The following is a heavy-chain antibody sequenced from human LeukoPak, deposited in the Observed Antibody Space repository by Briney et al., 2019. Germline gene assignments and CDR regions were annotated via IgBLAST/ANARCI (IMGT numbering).Heavy chain of an antibody. Sequence: SETLSHTCTVSGGSVSSGSYYWSWIRQPPGTGLEWIEYIHYSGNTNYNPSLESRVTISVDTSKNQFSLKLSSVTAADTAVYYCARSGDGYNYGFDYWGQGTLVTVSS. D-gene: IGHD5-24*01. J-gene: IGHJ4*02. CDR2: IHYSGNT. V-gene: IGHV4-61*01. CDR1: GGSVSSGSYY. CDR3: ARSGDGYNYGFDY.